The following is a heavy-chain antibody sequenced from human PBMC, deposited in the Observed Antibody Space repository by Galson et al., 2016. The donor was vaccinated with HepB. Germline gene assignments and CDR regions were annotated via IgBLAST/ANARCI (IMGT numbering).Heavy chain of an antibody. CDR2: IHLAGRDI. J-gene: IGHJ4*02. CDR1: GFTFRNYA. D-gene: IGHD3-22*01. CDR3: TKHEVRTHDH. Sequence: SLRLSCAASGFTFRNYAMSWVRQAPGKGLEWVSAIHLAGRDIYYADSVRGRFTISRDDSNSMLYLQMNSLRPEDSALYNCTKHEVRTHDHWGQGTLVTVSS. V-gene: IGHV3-23*05.